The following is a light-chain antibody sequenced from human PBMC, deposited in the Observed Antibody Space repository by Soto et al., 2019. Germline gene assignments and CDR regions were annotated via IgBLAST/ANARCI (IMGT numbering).Light chain of an antibody. CDR1: QSISSW. CDR2: KAS. CDR3: QQYNRDWT. Sequence: DIQMTQSPSTLSASVGDRVTITCRASQSISSWLAWYQQKPGKAPKLLIYKASSLESGVPSRFSGSGSGTEFPLTISTLQPDDFATYYRQQYNRDWTVGPGTKVEIK. J-gene: IGKJ1*01. V-gene: IGKV1-5*03.